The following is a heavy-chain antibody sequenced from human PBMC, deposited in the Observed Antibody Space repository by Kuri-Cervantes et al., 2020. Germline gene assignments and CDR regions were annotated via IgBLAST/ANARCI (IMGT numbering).Heavy chain of an antibody. J-gene: IGHJ4*02. CDR2: ISWNSGSI. V-gene: IGHV3-9*01. CDR1: GFTFSSYA. Sequence: GGSLRLSCAASGFTFSSYAMSWVRQAPGKGLEWVSGISWNSGSIGYADSVKGRFTISRDNAKNSLYLQMNSLRAEDTALYYCAKDIGEFIAAAGPSFDYWGQGTLVTVSS. CDR3: AKDIGEFIAAAGPSFDY. D-gene: IGHD6-13*01.